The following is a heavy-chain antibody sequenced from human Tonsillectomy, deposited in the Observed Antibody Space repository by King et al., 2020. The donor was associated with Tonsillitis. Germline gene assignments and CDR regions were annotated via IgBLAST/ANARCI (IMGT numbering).Heavy chain of an antibody. Sequence: LVQSGGGLVQPGGSLRLSWAASGFTVSSNYMSWVRQAPGKGLEWVSVIYSGCSTYYADSVKGRFTISRDNSKNTLYLQMNSLRAEDTAVYYCARVRFLEWTTWGQGTLVTVSS. CDR2: IYSGCST. J-gene: IGHJ5*02. CDR1: GFTVSSNY. CDR3: ARVRFLEWTT. V-gene: IGHV3-66*01. D-gene: IGHD3-3*01.